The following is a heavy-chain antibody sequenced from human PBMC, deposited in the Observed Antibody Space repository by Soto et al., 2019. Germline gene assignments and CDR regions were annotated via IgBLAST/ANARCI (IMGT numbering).Heavy chain of an antibody. J-gene: IGHJ6*02. V-gene: IGHV1-69*13. CDR3: ARDPIVGATIDYYGMDV. Sequence: AASVKVSCKASGGTFSSYAISWVRQAPGQGLEWMGGIIPIFGTANYAQKFQGRVTITADESTSTAYMELSSLRSEDTAVYYCARDPIVGATIDYYGMDVWGQGTTVTVSS. CDR1: GGTFSSYA. CDR2: IIPIFGTA. D-gene: IGHD1-26*01.